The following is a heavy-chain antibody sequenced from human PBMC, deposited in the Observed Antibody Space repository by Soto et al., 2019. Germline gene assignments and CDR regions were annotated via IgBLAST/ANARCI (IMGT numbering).Heavy chain of an antibody. CDR1: GFTFISYA. J-gene: IGHJ6*02. D-gene: IGHD2-8*01. V-gene: IGHV3-30-3*01. CDR2: ISYDGSNK. CDR3: AREEGTNFVGMDV. Sequence: QVQLVESGGGVVQPGSSLRRSCSAAGFTFISYAMHWGRQAPGQVLEWVAVISYDGSNKYYADSVKGRFTSYRDNSKNTRDMQMNSLRAEDTAVYYCAREEGTNFVGMDVWGQGTTVPVS.